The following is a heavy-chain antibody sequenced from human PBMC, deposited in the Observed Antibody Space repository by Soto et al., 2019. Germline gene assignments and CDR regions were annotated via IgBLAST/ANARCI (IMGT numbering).Heavy chain of an antibody. V-gene: IGHV1-18*04. D-gene: IGHD3-9*01. J-gene: IGHJ4*02. CDR1: GYTCTSYG. CDR2: ISAYNGNT. Sequence: GASVKVSCKASGYTCTSYGISWVRQAPGQGLEWMGWISAYNGNTNYAQKLQGRVTMTTDTSTSTAYMELRSLRSDDTAVYYCARSSNYDILTGYYTPLDYWGQGTLVTVSS. CDR3: ARSSNYDILTGYYTPLDY.